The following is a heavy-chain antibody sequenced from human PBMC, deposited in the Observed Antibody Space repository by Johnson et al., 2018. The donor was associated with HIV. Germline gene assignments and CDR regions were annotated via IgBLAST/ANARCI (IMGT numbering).Heavy chain of an antibody. V-gene: IGHV3-30*03. J-gene: IGHJ3*02. CDR3: ARAGGPVGATKALDN. CDR1: GFTFDDYG. Sequence: QVQLVESGGGVVRPGGSLRLSCAASGFTFDDYGMSWVRNATGKGLEGVAFISYDGNNKYYADSVKGRLTISRDNSKNTLYLQMNSLRAEDTAVYDCARAGGPVGATKALDNWGQGTMVTVSS. CDR2: ISYDGNNK. D-gene: IGHD1-26*01.